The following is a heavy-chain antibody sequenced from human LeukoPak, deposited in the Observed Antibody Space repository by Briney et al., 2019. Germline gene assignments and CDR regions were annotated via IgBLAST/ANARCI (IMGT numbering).Heavy chain of an antibody. Sequence: GRSLRLSCAASGFTFDDYAMHWVRQAPGKGLEWVSGISWNSGNIVYADSVKGRFTISRDNSKNTLFLRMNSLRAEDTAVYYCAKARAKTYYYGSGSYRNEDRSFDYWGQGTLVTVSS. D-gene: IGHD3-10*01. J-gene: IGHJ4*02. CDR3: AKARAKTYYYGSGSYRNEDRSFDY. CDR2: ISWNSGNI. V-gene: IGHV3-9*01. CDR1: GFTFDDYA.